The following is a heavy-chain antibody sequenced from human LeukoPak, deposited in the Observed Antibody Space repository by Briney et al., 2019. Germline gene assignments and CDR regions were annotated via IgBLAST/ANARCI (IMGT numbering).Heavy chain of an antibody. J-gene: IGHJ4*02. V-gene: IGHV4-30-4*01. CDR3: ARDSSGYYFDY. CDR2: IYYSGST. D-gene: IGHD3-22*01. Sequence: PSETLSLTCTVSGGSIISGDYYWGWIRQPPGTGLEWIGYIYYSGSTYYNPSLKSRVTISVDTSKNQFSLKLSSVTAADTAVYYCARDSSGYYFDYWGQGTLVTVSS. CDR1: GGSIISGDYY.